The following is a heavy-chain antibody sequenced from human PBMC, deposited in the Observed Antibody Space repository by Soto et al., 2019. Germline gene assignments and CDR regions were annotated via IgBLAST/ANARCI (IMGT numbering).Heavy chain of an antibody. V-gene: IGHV4-34*01. Sequence: QVQLQQWGAGLLKPSETLSLTCAVYGGSFSGYYWSWIRQPPGKGLEWIGEINHSGSTNYNPSLKGGVTISVDTSKNQFSLKLSSVTAADTAVYYCARGRSSRYYYGSGSYLLFDYWGQGTLVTVSS. CDR1: GGSFSGYY. D-gene: IGHD3-10*01. CDR2: INHSGST. CDR3: ARGRSSRYYYGSGSYLLFDY. J-gene: IGHJ4*02.